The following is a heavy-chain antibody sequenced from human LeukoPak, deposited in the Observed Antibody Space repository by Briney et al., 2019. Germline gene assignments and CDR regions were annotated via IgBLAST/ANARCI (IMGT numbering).Heavy chain of an antibody. CDR3: ARNYDFWSGYTVGFDY. Sequence: ASVKVSCKASGGTFSSYAISWVRQAPGQGLEWMGIINPSGGSTSYAQKFQGRVTMTRDTSTSTVYMELSSLRSEDTAVYYCARNYDFWSGYTVGFDYWGQGTLVTVSS. D-gene: IGHD3-3*01. CDR1: GGTFSSYA. J-gene: IGHJ4*02. CDR2: INPSGGST. V-gene: IGHV1-46*01.